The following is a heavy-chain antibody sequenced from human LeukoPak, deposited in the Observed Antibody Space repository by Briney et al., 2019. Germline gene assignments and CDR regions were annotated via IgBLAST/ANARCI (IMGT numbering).Heavy chain of an antibody. CDR1: GFTFSNYV. CDR2: ISSGSTYI. D-gene: IGHD6-13*01. CDR3: ARGSSSGLKSYYFDY. Sequence: GGSLRLSCAASGFTFSNYVINWVRQAPGKGLEWVSSISSGSTYIYYADLVKGRFTISRDNANSSLYLQMSSLRDGDTAVYYCARGSSSGLKSYYFDYWGQGTLVTVSS. J-gene: IGHJ4*02. V-gene: IGHV3-21*01.